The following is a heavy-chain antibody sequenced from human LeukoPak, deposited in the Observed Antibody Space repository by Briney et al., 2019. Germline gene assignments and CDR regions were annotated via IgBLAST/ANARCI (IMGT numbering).Heavy chain of an antibody. CDR3: ARDSGLRYFDWLSQDY. CDR2: ISYDGSNK. CDR1: GFTFSDNY. Sequence: PGGSLRLSCAASGFTFSDNYMSWIRQAPGKGLEWVAVISYDGSNKYYADSVKGRFTISRDNAKNSLYLQMNSLRAEDTAVYYCARDSGLRYFDWLSQDYWGQGTLVTVSS. J-gene: IGHJ4*02. D-gene: IGHD3-9*01. V-gene: IGHV3-30*03.